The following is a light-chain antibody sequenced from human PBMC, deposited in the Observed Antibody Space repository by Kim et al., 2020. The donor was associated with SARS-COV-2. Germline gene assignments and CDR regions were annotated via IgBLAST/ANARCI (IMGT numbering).Light chain of an antibody. CDR1: QSVGLW. CDR2: KSS. CDR3: HQYGSHST. Sequence: PASFGDIVTISCRASQSVGLWLAWYQHKPGQLPKLLLDKSSELQPSVPLRFVGGGFGTHFTLTISSLQPSDFAVYYCHQYGSHSTFGPGTKVDIK. J-gene: IGKJ3*01. V-gene: IGKV1-5*03.